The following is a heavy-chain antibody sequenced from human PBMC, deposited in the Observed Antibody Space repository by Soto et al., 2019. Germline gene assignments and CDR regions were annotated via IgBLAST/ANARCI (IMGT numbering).Heavy chain of an antibody. J-gene: IGHJ5*02. V-gene: IGHV4-34*01. CDR2: INHSGST. D-gene: IGHD2-15*01. Sequence: QVQLQQWGAGLLKPSETLSLTCAVYGGSFSGYYWSWIRQPPGKGLEWIGEINHSGSTNSNPSLKSRVTVSVDTSKNQFSLKLISVTAADTAVYYCARGPYCSGGSCYSNWFDPWGQGTLVTVSS. CDR3: ARGPYCSGGSCYSNWFDP. CDR1: GGSFSGYY.